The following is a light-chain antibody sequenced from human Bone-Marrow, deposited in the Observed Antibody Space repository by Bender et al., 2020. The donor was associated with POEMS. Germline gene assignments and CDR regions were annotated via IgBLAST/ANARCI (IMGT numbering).Light chain of an antibody. V-gene: IGLV1-44*01. CDR3: QAWDSNTLV. J-gene: IGLJ2*01. CDR1: DSNFGGNN. CDR2: SNY. Sequence: QSVLTQPPSASGTPGQSVIISCSGTDSNFGGNNVNWYQHLPGTAPRLVVYSNYQRPSGVPARFSGSNSGNTATLTITGAAAVDEGDYLCQAWDSNTLVFGGGTKLTVL.